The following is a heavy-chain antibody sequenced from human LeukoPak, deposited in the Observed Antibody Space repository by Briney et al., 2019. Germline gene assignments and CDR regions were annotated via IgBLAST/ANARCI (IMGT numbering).Heavy chain of an antibody. Sequence: GGSLRLSGAASGFTFSSYAMSWVRQAPWTGLEWDSATSGSGGSTYYADSVKGRFTISRDNSKNTLYLQMNSLRAEDTAVFFFSSRRRHTRFIGGLDYWGQGTLVTVSS. J-gene: IGHJ4*02. CDR2: TSGSGGST. CDR3: SSRRRHTRFIGGLDY. CDR1: GFTFSSYA. V-gene: IGHV3-23*01. D-gene: IGHD3-9*01.